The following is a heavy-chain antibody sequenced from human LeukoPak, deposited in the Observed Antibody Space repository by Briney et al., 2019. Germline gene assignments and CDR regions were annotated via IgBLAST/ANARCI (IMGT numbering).Heavy chain of an antibody. CDR1: GGSISSYY. J-gene: IGHJ4*02. D-gene: IGHD6-13*01. Sequence: SETLSLTCTVSGGSISSYYWSWIRQPPGKGLEWIGYIYYSGSTNYNPSLKSRVTISVDTSKNQFSLKLSSVTAADTAVYYCARLVYNSSSWYYFDYWGQGTLVTVSS. CDR2: IYYSGST. V-gene: IGHV4-59*08. CDR3: ARLVYNSSSWYYFDY.